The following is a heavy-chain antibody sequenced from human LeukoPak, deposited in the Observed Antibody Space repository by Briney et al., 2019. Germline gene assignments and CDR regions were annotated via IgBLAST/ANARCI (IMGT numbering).Heavy chain of an antibody. CDR2: IYTSGST. Sequence: SETLSLTSTVSGGSISSYYWSWIRQPAGKGLEWIGRIYTSGSTNYNPSLKSRVTMSVDTSKNQFSLKLSSVTAADTAVYYCASLHYDFWSGYTDYWGQGTLVTVSS. CDR1: GGSISSYY. D-gene: IGHD3-3*01. CDR3: ASLHYDFWSGYTDY. V-gene: IGHV4-4*07. J-gene: IGHJ4*02.